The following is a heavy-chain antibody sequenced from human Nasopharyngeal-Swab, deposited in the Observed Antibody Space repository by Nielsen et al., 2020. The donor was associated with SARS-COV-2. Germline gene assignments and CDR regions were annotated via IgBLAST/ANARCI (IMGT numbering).Heavy chain of an antibody. CDR1: GFTFSNYN. V-gene: IGHV3-21*01. Sequence: GGSLRLSCAASGFTFSNYNMNWVRQAPGKGLEWVSSISSSTTYIYYADSVKGRLTISRDNAKNSLYLQMNSLRAEDTAVYYCARDGLDYDFWSAYFMDVWGQGTTVTVSS. CDR3: ARDGLDYDFWSAYFMDV. J-gene: IGHJ6*02. CDR2: ISSSTTYI. D-gene: IGHD3-3*01.